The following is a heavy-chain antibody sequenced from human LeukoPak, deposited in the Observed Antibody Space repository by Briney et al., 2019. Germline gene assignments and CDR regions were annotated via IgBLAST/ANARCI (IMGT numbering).Heavy chain of an antibody. CDR1: GFTFSSYA. Sequence: GGSLRLSCAASGFTFSSYAMSWVRQAPGKGLEWVSAISGSGGSTYYADSVKGRFTISRDNSKNTLYLQMNSLRAEDTAVYYCARTPGLAAAGRGSYWYFDLWGRGTLVTVSS. CDR3: ARTPGLAAAGRGSYWYFDL. D-gene: IGHD6-13*01. V-gene: IGHV3-23*01. J-gene: IGHJ2*01. CDR2: ISGSGGST.